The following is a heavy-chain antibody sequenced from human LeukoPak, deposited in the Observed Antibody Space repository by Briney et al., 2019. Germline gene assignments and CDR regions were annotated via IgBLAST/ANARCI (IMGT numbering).Heavy chain of an antibody. V-gene: IGHV4-4*07. CDR2: IYTSGST. Sequence: PSETLSLTCTVSGGSISSYYWSWIRQPAGKGLEWIGRIYTSGSTNYNPSLKSRVTMSVDTSKNQFSLKLSSVTTADTAVYYCASNRGSWTYWYFDLWGRGTLVTVSS. CDR1: GGSISSYY. CDR3: ASNRGSWTYWYFDL. D-gene: IGHD1-26*01. J-gene: IGHJ2*01.